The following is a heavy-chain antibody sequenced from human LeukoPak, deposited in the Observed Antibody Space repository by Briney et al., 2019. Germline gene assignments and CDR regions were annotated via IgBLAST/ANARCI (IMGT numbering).Heavy chain of an antibody. J-gene: IGHJ4*02. CDR2: IYTSGST. CDR1: GVSISSSSYY. Sequence: SETLSLTCTVSGVSISSSSYYWHWIRQPAGKGLEWIVRIYTSGSTNYNPSLKSRVTISVDTSKNQFSLKLSSVTAADTAVYYCVRSDDFWSGYYGYWGQGTLVTVSS. D-gene: IGHD3-3*01. CDR3: VRSDDFWSGYYGY. V-gene: IGHV4-61*02.